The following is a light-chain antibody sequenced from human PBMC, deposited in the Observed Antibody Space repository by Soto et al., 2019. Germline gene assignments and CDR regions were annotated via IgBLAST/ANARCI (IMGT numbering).Light chain of an antibody. CDR3: AARDNRLTAFNV. CDR2: SNN. Sequence: QSVLTQPPSASGTPGQRVTISCSGSSPKIGSNTVNWYQQLPGTAPNLLIYSNNQRRGGVPVRFAGVESGPSASLAISGLQSEDEAEQYCAARDNRLTAFNVFGTGRKGT. CDR1: SPKIGSNT. J-gene: IGLJ1*01. V-gene: IGLV1-44*01.